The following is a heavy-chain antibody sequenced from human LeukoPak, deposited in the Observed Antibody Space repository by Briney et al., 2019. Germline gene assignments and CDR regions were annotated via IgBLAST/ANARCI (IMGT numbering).Heavy chain of an antibody. Sequence: GGSLRLSCAASGFTFSSYAMSWVRQAPGKGLEWVSAISGSGGSTYYADSVRGRFTISRDNSRSTLYLQMDSLRAEDTAVYYCARNPTATGTTGLYPTYWGQGTLVTVSS. CDR2: ISGSGGST. D-gene: IGHD1-7*01. V-gene: IGHV3-23*01. CDR1: GFTFSSYA. CDR3: ARNPTATGTTGLYPTY. J-gene: IGHJ4*02.